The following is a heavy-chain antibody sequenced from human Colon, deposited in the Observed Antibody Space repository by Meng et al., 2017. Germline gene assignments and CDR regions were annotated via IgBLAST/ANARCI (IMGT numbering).Heavy chain of an antibody. D-gene: IGHD2-21*02. CDR2: VYYTGNT. CDR3: ARVNGDFDEAWFDP. CDR1: GGAVSSGDYY. Sequence: QVSLQGSGPGLVRPPETLSLPCTVSGGAVSSGDYYWSWIRQPPGKGLEWLGYVYYTGNTNYNPSLKNRVTISLDTSNNQFSLKLTSMTAADAAIYYCARVNGDFDEAWFDPWGQGTLVTVSS. J-gene: IGHJ5*02. V-gene: IGHV4-61*08.